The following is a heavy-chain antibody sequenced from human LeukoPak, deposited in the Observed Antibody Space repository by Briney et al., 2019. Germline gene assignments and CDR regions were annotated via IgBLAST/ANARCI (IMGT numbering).Heavy chain of an antibody. CDR1: GGTFSSYA. V-gene: IGHV1-69*05. CDR3: AIPRDDGSGSYYLFQH. Sequence: GASVKVSCKASGGTFSSYAISWVRQAPGQGLEWMGRIIPIFGTANYAQKFQGRVTITTDESTSPAYMELSSLRSEDTAVYYCAIPRDDGSGSYYLFQHWGQGTLVTVSS. CDR2: IIPIFGTA. J-gene: IGHJ1*01. D-gene: IGHD3-10*01.